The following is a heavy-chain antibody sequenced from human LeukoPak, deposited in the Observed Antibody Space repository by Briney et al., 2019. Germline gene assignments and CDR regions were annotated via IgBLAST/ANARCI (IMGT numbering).Heavy chain of an antibody. CDR2: TNHSGST. CDR1: GGSFSGYY. V-gene: IGHV4-34*01. Sequence: KPSETLSLTCAVYGGSFSGYYWSWIRQPPGKGLEWIGETNHSGSTNYNPSLKSRVTISVDTSKNQFSLKLSSVTAADTAVYYCAVAAPGWFDPWGQGTLVTVSS. CDR3: AVAAPGWFDP. D-gene: IGHD6-19*01. J-gene: IGHJ5*02.